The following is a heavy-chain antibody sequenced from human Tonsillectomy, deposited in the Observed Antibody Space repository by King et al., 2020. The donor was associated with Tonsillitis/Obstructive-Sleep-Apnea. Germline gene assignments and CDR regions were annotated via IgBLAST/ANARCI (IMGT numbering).Heavy chain of an antibody. CDR1: GGSISSYY. CDR3: ARVGYCSSTSCYNAFDI. Sequence: VQLQESGPGLVKPSETLSLTCTVSGGSISSYYWSWIRQPPGKGLEWIGYIYYSGSTNYNPPLKSRVTISVDTSKNQFSLKLSSVTAADTAVYYCARVGYCSSTSCYNAFDIWGQGTMVTVSS. J-gene: IGHJ3*02. V-gene: IGHV4-59*01. D-gene: IGHD2-2*02. CDR2: IYYSGST.